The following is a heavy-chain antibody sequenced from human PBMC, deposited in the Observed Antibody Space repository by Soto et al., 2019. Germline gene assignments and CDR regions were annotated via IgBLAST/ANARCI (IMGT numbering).Heavy chain of an antibody. Sequence: ASVKASCTASGYTFTSYDSNWVRQATEQGLEWMGWMNPNSGNTGYAQKFQGRVTMTRNTSISTAYMELSSLRSEDTAVYYCAREPKVGGAIDAFDIWGQGTMVTVSS. CDR1: GYTFTSYD. CDR3: AREPKVGGAIDAFDI. CDR2: MNPNSGNT. D-gene: IGHD3-10*01. V-gene: IGHV1-8*02. J-gene: IGHJ3*02.